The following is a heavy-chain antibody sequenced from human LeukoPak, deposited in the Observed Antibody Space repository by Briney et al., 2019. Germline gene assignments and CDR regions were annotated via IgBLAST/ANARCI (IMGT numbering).Heavy chain of an antibody. CDR3: ARRGSSWYLRYYFDY. Sequence: NPGGSLRLSCAASGFTFSSYSMNWIRQPPGKGLEWIGEINHSGSTNYNPSLKSRVTISVDTSKNQFSLKLSSVTAADTAVYYCARRGSSWYLRYYFDYWGQGTLVTVSS. V-gene: IGHV4-34*01. D-gene: IGHD6-13*01. CDR2: INHSGST. CDR1: GFTFSSYS. J-gene: IGHJ4*02.